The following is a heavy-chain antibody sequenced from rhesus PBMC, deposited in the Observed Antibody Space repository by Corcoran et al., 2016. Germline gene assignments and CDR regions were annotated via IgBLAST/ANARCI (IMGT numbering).Heavy chain of an antibody. CDR3: AREEGYSGGWYWYFDL. Sequence: QVQLQESGPGVVKPSETLSLTCAVSGGSISASYRWSWIRQPPGKGLEWIGYIYGSTTRTNYNPSLKSRVTISKDTSKNQFSLKLSSVTAADTAVYYCAREEGYSGGWYWYFDLWGPGTPITISS. J-gene: IGHJ2*01. D-gene: IGHD6-25*01. CDR2: IYGSTTRT. V-gene: IGHV4S10*01. CDR1: GGSISASYR.